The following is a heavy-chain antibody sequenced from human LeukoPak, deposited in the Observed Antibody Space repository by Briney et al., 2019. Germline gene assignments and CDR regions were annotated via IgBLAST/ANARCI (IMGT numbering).Heavy chain of an antibody. Sequence: SETLSLTCTVSGGSISSYYWSWIRQPAGKGLEWIGRIYTSGSTNYNPSLKSRVTMSVDTSKNQFSLKLSSVTAADTAVYYCAREEYYYGSGSRLIDYWGQGTLVTVSS. J-gene: IGHJ4*02. CDR1: GGSISSYY. CDR3: AREEYYYGSGSRLIDY. D-gene: IGHD3-10*01. V-gene: IGHV4-4*07. CDR2: IYTSGST.